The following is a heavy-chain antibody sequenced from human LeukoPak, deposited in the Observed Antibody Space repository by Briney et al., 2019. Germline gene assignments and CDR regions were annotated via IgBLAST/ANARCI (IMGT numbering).Heavy chain of an antibody. V-gene: IGHV4-59*11. CDR1: GGPIRTHY. Sequence: SETLSLTCTVSGGPIRTHYWGWIRQPPGKGLEWIAYIYQSGNTNYNPSLKSRVTMSVDTSKNQSSLKLSSVTAADTAVYYCARDADGYLDYWGQGTLVTVSS. CDR2: IYQSGNT. CDR3: ARDADGYLDY. J-gene: IGHJ4*02. D-gene: IGHD3-22*01.